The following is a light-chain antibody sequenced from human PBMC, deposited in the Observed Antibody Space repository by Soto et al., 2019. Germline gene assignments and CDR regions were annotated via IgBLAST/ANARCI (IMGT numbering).Light chain of an antibody. CDR2: GAS. CDR3: QQYGSSGT. V-gene: IGKV3-20*01. J-gene: IGKJ1*01. CDR1: QSVSNSY. Sequence: EMVFTHSPCTLSLSPEERATLCSRASQSVSNSYLAWYKQKPGQAPRLLIYGASNRATGIPDRFSGSGSGTDFTLTISRLEPEDFAVYYCQQYGSSGTFGQGTKVDIK.